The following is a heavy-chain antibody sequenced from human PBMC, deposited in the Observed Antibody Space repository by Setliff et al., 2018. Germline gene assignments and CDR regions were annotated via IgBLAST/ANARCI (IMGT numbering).Heavy chain of an antibody. Sequence: QTGGSLRLSCGASGFTYNNCWVSWVRQAPGKGLEWLASINPDGSEKYYVDSVEGRFTISRDNAKNLLFLQMRGLRAGDTALYYCARDPPGMNAFDIWGHGTMVTVSS. CDR2: INPDGSEK. V-gene: IGHV3-7*01. J-gene: IGHJ3*02. CDR3: ARDPPGMNAFDI. D-gene: IGHD6-13*01. CDR1: GFTYNNCW.